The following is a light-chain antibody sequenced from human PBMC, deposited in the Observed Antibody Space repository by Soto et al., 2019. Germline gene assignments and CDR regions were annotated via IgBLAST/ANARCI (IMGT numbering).Light chain of an antibody. CDR2: GAS. V-gene: IGKV3-20*01. J-gene: IGKJ4*01. CDR1: QSVSTSY. Sequence: EIVLTQSPGTLSLSPGERATLSCRASQSVSTSYLAWYQQKPGQAPRLLIYGASSRATGIPDRVSGSGSGADFTLTITRLEPADFAVYYCEQYGSVPLTFGGGTKVDIK. CDR3: EQYGSVPLT.